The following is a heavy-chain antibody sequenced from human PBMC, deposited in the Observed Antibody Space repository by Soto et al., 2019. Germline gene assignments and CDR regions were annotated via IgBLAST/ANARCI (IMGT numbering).Heavy chain of an antibody. D-gene: IGHD5-12*01. CDR1: GFTFSNYA. Sequence: GGSLRLSCTASGFTFSNYAMKWVRQAPGKGLQWVSGIDGSGGSTYYADSVKGRFTISRDNSKNTLDLQMNSLRAEDTAVYYCAKVRDGYNPYDAFDIWGQGTMVTVSS. CDR2: IDGSGGST. V-gene: IGHV3-23*01. J-gene: IGHJ3*02. CDR3: AKVRDGYNPYDAFDI.